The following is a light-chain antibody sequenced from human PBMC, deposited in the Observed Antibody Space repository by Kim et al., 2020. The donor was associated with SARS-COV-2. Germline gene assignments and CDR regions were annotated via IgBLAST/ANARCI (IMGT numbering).Light chain of an antibody. J-gene: IGKJ1*01. Sequence: APGERATLSCRASQTISNKLVWYQQKPGQAPTLLIYDATTRATGVPARFIGSGSEADFTLTISSLQSEDFAVDYCQQSNDWPPLTFGQGTKVDIK. CDR3: QQSNDWPPLT. CDR1: QTISNK. V-gene: IGKV3-15*01. CDR2: DAT.